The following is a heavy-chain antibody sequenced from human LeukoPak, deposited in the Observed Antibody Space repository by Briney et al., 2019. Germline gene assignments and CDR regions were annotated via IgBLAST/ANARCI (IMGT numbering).Heavy chain of an antibody. CDR1: GYSISSGYY. V-gene: IGHV4-38-2*01. CDR3: ARHVTTMVRGVILINWFDP. CDR2: IYHSGST. Sequence: PSETLSLTCAVSGYSISSGYYWGWIRQPPGKGLEWIGSIYHSGSTYYNPSLKSRVTISVDTSKNQFSLKLSSVTAADTAVYYCARHVTTMVRGVILINWFDPWGQGTLVTVS. J-gene: IGHJ5*02. D-gene: IGHD3-10*01.